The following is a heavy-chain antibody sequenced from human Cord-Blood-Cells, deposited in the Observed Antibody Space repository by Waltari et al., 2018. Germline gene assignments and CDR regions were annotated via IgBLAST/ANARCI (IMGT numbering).Heavy chain of an antibody. CDR3: ARVAGAVAGADY. CDR2: MNPCSGNT. V-gene: IGHV1-8*01. CDR1: GYTFTSYD. D-gene: IGHD6-19*01. Sequence: QVQLVQSGAEVKKPGASVKVSCKASGYTFTSYDINWVRQATGQGLEWMGWMNPCSGNTGYVQKFLGRATMTRNTSISTAYMELRSRGSEDTAVYYRARVAGAVAGADYWGQGTLVTVSS. J-gene: IGHJ4*02.